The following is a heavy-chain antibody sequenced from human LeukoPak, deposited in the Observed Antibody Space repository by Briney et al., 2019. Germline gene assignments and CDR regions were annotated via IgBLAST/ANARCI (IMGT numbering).Heavy chain of an antibody. CDR2: ISGSGGSR. CDR1: GFTFSSYA. CDR3: AKDRETTASGTFDY. J-gene: IGHJ4*02. Sequence: QSGGSLRLSCATSGFTFSSYAVSWVRQAPGKGLEWVSTISGSGGSRYYADSVKGRFTISRDNSKNTLYLQMNSLRAKDTAVYYCAKDRETTASGTFDYWGQGALVTVSS. D-gene: IGHD6-13*01. V-gene: IGHV3-23*01.